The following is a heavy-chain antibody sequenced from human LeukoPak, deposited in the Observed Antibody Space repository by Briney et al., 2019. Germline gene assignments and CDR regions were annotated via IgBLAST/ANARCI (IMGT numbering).Heavy chain of an antibody. Sequence: GESLKISCKGSGCSFTNYWIGWVRQMPGKGLEWMGIIYPGDSDTRYSPSFQGQVTISADESISTAYLQWSSLKASDTAMYYCASPTMGSYYYYGMDVWGQGTTVTVSS. D-gene: IGHD3-10*01. V-gene: IGHV5-51*01. CDR2: IYPGDSDT. J-gene: IGHJ6*02. CDR1: GCSFTNYW. CDR3: ASPTMGSYYYYGMDV.